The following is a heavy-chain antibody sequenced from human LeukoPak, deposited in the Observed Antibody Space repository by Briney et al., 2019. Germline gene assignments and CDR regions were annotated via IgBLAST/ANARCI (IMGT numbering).Heavy chain of an antibody. CDR3: ARTYSSSWRDAFDI. D-gene: IGHD6-13*01. J-gene: IGHJ3*02. Sequence: PGGSLRLSCAASGFTFSSYGMHWVRQAPGKGLEWVAVIWYDGSNKYYADSVKGRFTISRDNSKNTLYLQMNGLRAEDTAVYYCARTYSSSWRDAFDIWGQGTMVTVSS. V-gene: IGHV3-33*01. CDR2: IWYDGSNK. CDR1: GFTFSSYG.